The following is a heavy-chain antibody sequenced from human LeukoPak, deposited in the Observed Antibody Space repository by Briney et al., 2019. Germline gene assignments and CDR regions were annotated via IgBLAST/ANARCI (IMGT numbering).Heavy chain of an antibody. Sequence: PSETLSLTCTVSGYSISSSSYWGWIRQPPGKGLEWIGAIYHSGSSYYNPSLKSRITISVDTSKNQFSLKLNSMTAADTAVYYCARWVPKESYYDSSGYSGNWFDPWGQGTLVTVSS. CDR1: GYSISSSSY. CDR3: ARWVPKESYYDSSGYSGNWFDP. CDR2: IYHSGSS. V-gene: IGHV4-38-2*02. D-gene: IGHD3-22*01. J-gene: IGHJ5*02.